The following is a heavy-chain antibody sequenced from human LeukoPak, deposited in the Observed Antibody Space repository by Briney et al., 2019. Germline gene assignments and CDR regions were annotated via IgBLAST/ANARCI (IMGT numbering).Heavy chain of an antibody. V-gene: IGHV3-66*01. CDR3: ARDVSSSWYYFDY. CDR1: GFTVSSNY. J-gene: IGHJ4*02. D-gene: IGHD6-13*01. Sequence: GGSLTLSCAASGFTVSSNYMSWVRQAPGKGLEWVSVIYSGGSTYYADSVKGRFTISRDNSKNTLYLQMNSLRAEDTAVYYCARDVSSSWYYFDYWGQGTLVTVSS. CDR2: IYSGGST.